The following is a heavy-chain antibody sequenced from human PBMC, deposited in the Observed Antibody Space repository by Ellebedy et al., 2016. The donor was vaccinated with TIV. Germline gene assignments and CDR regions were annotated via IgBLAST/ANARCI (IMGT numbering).Heavy chain of an antibody. V-gene: IGHV3-66*01. CDR2: IYSGAT. J-gene: IGHJ4*02. CDR3: TRGHREHSGSLDY. CDR1: GFTFSSNA. D-gene: IGHD3-10*01. Sequence: GESLKISYAASGFTFSSNAMSWVRQVPGKGLEWVSGIYSGATHYADSIKGRFTISRDNAKNTLYLQMNTLRADDTAIYFCTRGHREHSGSLDYWGQGTLVTVSS.